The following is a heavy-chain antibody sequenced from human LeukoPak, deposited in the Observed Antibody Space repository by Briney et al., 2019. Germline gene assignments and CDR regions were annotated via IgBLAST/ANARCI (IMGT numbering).Heavy chain of an antibody. D-gene: IGHD4-17*01. CDR2: IYTSGST. CDR1: SGSISSYY. Sequence: SETLSLTCTVSSGSISSYYWSWIRQPAGKGLEWIGRIYTSGSTNYNPSLKSRVTMSVDTSNNQFSLKLSSVTAADTAVYYCARDTHDYGAATTAFDIWGQGTMVTVSS. CDR3: ARDTHDYGAATTAFDI. V-gene: IGHV4-4*07. J-gene: IGHJ3*02.